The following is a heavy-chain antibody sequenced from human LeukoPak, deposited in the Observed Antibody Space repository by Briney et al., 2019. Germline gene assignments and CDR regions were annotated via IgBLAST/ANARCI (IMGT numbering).Heavy chain of an antibody. CDR1: GFTVSSNY. V-gene: IGHV3-66*01. CDR2: IYSGGST. CDR3: AKDRNIVVVPARSTDWFDP. J-gene: IGHJ5*02. D-gene: IGHD2-2*01. Sequence: GGSLRLSCAASGFTVSSNYMSWVRQAPGKGLEWVSVIYSGGSTYYADSVKGRFTISRDNAKNTLFLQMNSLRAEDTAVYYCAKDRNIVVVPARSTDWFDPWGQGTLVTVSS.